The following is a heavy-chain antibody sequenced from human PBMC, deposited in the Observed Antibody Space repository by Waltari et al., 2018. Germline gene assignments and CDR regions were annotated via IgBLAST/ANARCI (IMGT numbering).Heavy chain of an antibody. D-gene: IGHD3-10*01. CDR1: GFTFSSYA. J-gene: IGHJ5*02. V-gene: IGHV3-30-3*01. Sequence: QVQLVESGGGVVQPGRSLRLSCAASGFTFSSYAMHWVRQAPGKGLEWVAVISYDGSNKSYADSVKCRFTISRDNSKNTLYLQMNSLRAEDTAVYYCAREGSVIIIEDWFDPWGQGTLVTVSS. CDR2: ISYDGSNK. CDR3: AREGSVIIIEDWFDP.